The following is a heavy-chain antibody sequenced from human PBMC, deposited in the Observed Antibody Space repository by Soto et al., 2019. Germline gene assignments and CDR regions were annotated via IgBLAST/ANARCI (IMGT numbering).Heavy chain of an antibody. V-gene: IGHV4-59*13. D-gene: IGHD2-2*01. CDR1: GGTIGDYS. CDR2: IFYRGET. J-gene: IGHJ4*02. CDR3: ARRSNSNFEGPIV. Sequence: QVQLQESGPGLVKPSETLSLICSVSGGTIGDYSWNWIRQAPGKGLEWIGYIFYRGETKSNPSHSLWNRVTTSTDTSKNQVSLTQTSVTAADTAVYYCARRSNSNFEGPIVWRQGTLVTVAS.